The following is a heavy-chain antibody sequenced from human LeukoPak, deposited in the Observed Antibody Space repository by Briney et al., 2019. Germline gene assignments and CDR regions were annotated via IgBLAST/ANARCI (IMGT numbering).Heavy chain of an antibody. Sequence: GGSLRLSCAASGFTFSNYWMTWDRQAPGKGLEWVATIKQDGSEKYYLDSVKGRFTISRDNAKNSLYLQMNSLRAEDTALYYCASPEWLPDSIDIWGQGTMVTVSS. J-gene: IGHJ3*02. CDR3: ASPEWLPDSIDI. V-gene: IGHV3-7*01. CDR2: IKQDGSEK. D-gene: IGHD3-3*01. CDR1: GFTFSNYW.